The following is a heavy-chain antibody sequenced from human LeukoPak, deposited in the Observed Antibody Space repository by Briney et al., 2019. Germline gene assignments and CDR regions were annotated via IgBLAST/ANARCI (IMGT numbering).Heavy chain of an antibody. V-gene: IGHV3-30-3*01. J-gene: IGHJ4*02. Sequence: GGSLRLSCAASGFTFSSYAMPWVRQAPGKGLEWVAVISYDGSNKYYADSVKGRFTISRDNSKNTLYLQMNSLRAEDTAVYYCAREIRGWIAVAAPGDYWGQGTLVTVSS. CDR2: ISYDGSNK. CDR1: GFTFSSYA. CDR3: AREIRGWIAVAAPGDY. D-gene: IGHD6-19*01.